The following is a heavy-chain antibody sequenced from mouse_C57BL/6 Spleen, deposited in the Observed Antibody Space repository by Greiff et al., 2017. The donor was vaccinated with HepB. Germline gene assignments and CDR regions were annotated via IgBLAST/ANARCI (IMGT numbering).Heavy chain of an antibody. CDR1: GYAFSSYW. CDR3: ARSGDSSGYNC. V-gene: IGHV1-80*01. CDR2: IYPGDGDT. D-gene: IGHD3-2*02. Sequence: VQLQESGAELVKPGASVKISCKASGYAFSSYWMNWVKQRPGKGLEWIGQIYPGDGDTNYNGKFKGKATLTADKSSSTAYMQLSSRTSEDSAVYFCARSGDSSGYNCWGQGTTLTVSS. J-gene: IGHJ2*01.